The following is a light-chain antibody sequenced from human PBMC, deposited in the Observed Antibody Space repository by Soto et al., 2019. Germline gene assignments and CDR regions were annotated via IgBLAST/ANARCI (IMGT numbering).Light chain of an antibody. CDR2: AVS. V-gene: IGLV2-14*01. J-gene: IGLJ1*01. Sequence: QSALSQPASVSCSPEQSIIIPCTATSSHVGGYYYVSWYQHHPGKAPKLSIYAVSYRPSGVSHRFSGSKSIKTASLTNSGLQDDDEADYYCCTYTSTRTHGFGNGTKVTV. CDR3: CTYTSTRTHG. CDR1: SSHVGGYYY.